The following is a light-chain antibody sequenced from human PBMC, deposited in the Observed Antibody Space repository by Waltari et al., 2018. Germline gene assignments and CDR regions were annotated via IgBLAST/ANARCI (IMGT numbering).Light chain of an antibody. CDR3: QQYYSNLVT. Sequence: DIVMTQSPDSLAVSLGERATIKCKVSQSIFYSSNNKNYLAWYQQKPGQPPKLLIYWASTRESGVTDRFSGSGSGTDFTLTISSLQAEDVAVYSCQQYYSNLVTFGGGTKVEIK. CDR2: WAS. J-gene: IGKJ4*01. V-gene: IGKV4-1*01. CDR1: QSIFYSSNNKNY.